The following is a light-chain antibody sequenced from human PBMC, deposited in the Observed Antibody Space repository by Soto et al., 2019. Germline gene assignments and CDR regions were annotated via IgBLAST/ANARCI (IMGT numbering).Light chain of an antibody. J-gene: IGKJ1*01. CDR2: GAS. V-gene: IGKV3-15*01. CDR3: QQYNNWLWT. CDR1: QNISSN. Sequence: EIVMTQSPATLSVSPGERATLSCRASQNISSNLAWYQQKPGQAPRVLIDGASTRDTGIPARFSGSGSGTEFNLTISSLQSEDFAVYYCQQYNNWLWTFGQGTKVEIK.